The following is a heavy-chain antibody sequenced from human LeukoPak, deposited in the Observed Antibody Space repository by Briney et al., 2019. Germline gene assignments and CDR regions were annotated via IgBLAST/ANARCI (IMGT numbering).Heavy chain of an antibody. V-gene: IGHV1-8*01. D-gene: IGHD6-13*01. CDR1: GYTFTSYD. Sequence: GASVKVSCKASGYTFTSYDINWVRQATGQGLEWMGWMNPNSGNTGYAQKFQGRVTMTRNTSISTAYMELSSLRSEDTAVYYCARDGEPFIAAAGTVDYWGQGTLVTVSS. J-gene: IGHJ4*02. CDR2: MNPNSGNT. CDR3: ARDGEPFIAAAGTVDY.